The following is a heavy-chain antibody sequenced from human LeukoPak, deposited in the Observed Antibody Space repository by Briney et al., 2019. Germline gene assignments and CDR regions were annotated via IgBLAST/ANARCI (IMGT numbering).Heavy chain of an antibody. CDR3: VRDLDF. Sequence: GGSVRLSCGAPGFTFSSYWMDWVRQAPGKGLEWVANLKPDGRDKYYTDSVKGRFTISRDNAKGSLYLQMNSLRAEDTAVYYCVRDLDFWGQGTLVTVSS. J-gene: IGHJ4*02. CDR1: GFTFSSYW. V-gene: IGHV3-7*05. CDR2: LKPDGRDK.